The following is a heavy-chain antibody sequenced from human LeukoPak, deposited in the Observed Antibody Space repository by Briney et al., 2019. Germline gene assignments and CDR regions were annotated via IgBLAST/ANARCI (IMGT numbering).Heavy chain of an antibody. J-gene: IGHJ4*02. V-gene: IGHV4-30-4*01. Sequence: PSETLSLTCTVSGGSISSGDYYWSWIRQPPGKGLKWIGYIYYSGSTYYNPSLKSRVTISVDTSKNQFSLKLSSVTAADTAVYYCARAENYYDSSGYLAYWGQGTLVTVSS. CDR3: ARAENYYDSSGYLAY. CDR1: GGSISSGDYY. D-gene: IGHD3-22*01. CDR2: IYYSGST.